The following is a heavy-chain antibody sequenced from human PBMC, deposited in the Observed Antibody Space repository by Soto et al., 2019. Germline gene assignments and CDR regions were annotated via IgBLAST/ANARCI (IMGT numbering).Heavy chain of an antibody. V-gene: IGHV3-53*04. CDR2: LYSGGST. Sequence: EVQLVESGGGLVQPGGSLRLSCAASGFTVGGNYMSWVRQAPGKGLEWVSVLYSGGSTYYADSGRGRFTISRHNSENTLYLQMNALRAADTAMYYCARAAWGLGFGYMDVWGKGTTVAVSS. CDR1: GFTVGGNY. J-gene: IGHJ6*03. CDR3: ARAAWGLGFGYMDV. D-gene: IGHD3-10*01.